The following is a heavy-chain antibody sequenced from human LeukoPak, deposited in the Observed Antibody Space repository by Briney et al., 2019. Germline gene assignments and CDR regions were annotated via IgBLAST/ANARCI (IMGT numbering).Heavy chain of an antibody. J-gene: IGHJ6*03. CDR3: AKDVKDYYYMDV. V-gene: IGHV3-30-3*01. Sequence: GRSLRLSCAASGFTFSSYAMHWVRQAPGKGLEWVAVISYDGSSKYYADSVKGRFTLSRDNSKKTLYLQMNSLSPDDTAVYYCAKDVKDYYYMDVWGNGTTVTVSS. CDR1: GFTFSSYA. CDR2: ISYDGSSK.